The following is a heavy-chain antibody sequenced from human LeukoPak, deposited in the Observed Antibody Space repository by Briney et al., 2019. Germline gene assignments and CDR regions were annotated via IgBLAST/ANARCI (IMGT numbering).Heavy chain of an antibody. Sequence: PGESLKISFRGPGYRFTNYWIGWVRQMPGKGLEWMGIIYTGDSDTRYSPSFQGQVSISADKSISTAYLQWSSLKASDNAMYYCARLVRFGEFDYWGQGTLVTVSS. J-gene: IGHJ4*02. CDR1: GYRFTNYW. CDR3: ARLVRFGEFDY. V-gene: IGHV5-51*01. D-gene: IGHD3-10*01. CDR2: IYTGDSDT.